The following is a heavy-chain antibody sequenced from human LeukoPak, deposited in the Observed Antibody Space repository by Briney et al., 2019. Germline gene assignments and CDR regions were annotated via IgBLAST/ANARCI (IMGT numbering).Heavy chain of an antibody. CDR1: GFTFSSYG. V-gene: IGHV1-46*01. D-gene: IGHD6-13*01. CDR2: INPSGGST. Sequence: GRSLRLSCAASGFTFSSYGMHWVRQAPGQGLEWMGIINPSGGSTSYAQKFQGRVTMTRDTSTSTVYMELSSLRSEDTAVYYCASAGSSWEYWGQGTLVTVSS. CDR3: ASAGSSWEY. J-gene: IGHJ4*02.